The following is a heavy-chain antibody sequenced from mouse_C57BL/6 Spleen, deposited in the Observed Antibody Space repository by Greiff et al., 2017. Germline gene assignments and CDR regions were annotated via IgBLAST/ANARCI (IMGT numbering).Heavy chain of an antibody. CDR3: ASHYYGSSYVSYFDY. V-gene: IGHV5-17*01. CDR2: ISSGSSNI. CDR1: GFTFSGYG. Sequence: EVKLVESGGGLVKPGGSLKLSCAASGFTFSGYGMHWVRQAPEKGLEWVAYISSGSSNIYYADTVTGRFTISRDNAKNTLFLQMTSLRSEDTARYYCASHYYGSSYVSYFDYWGQGTTLTVSS. J-gene: IGHJ2*01. D-gene: IGHD1-1*01.